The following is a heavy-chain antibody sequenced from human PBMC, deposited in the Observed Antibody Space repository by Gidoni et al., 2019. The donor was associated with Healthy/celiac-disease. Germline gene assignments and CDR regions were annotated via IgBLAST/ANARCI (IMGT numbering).Heavy chain of an antibody. CDR2: IYYSGST. CDR1: GGSISSGGYY. Sequence: QVQLQESGPGLVKPSQTLSITCTVPGGSISSGGYYWSWIRQHPGKGLEWIGYIYYSGSTYYNPSLKSRVTISVDTSKNQFSLKLSSVTAADTAVYYCARGGVTRTQNFDYWGQGTLVTVSS. V-gene: IGHV4-31*03. D-gene: IGHD3-10*01. CDR3: ARGGVTRTQNFDY. J-gene: IGHJ4*02.